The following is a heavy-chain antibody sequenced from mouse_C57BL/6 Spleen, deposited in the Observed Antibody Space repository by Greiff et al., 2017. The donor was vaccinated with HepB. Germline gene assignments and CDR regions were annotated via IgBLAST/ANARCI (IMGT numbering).Heavy chain of an antibody. CDR3: ARSTGTGAWFAY. V-gene: IGHV14-2*01. J-gene: IGHJ3*01. D-gene: IGHD4-1*01. Sequence: VHVKQSGAELVKPGASVKLSCTASGFNIKDYYMHWVKQRTEQGLEWIGRIDPEDGETKYAPKFQGKATITADTSSNTSYLQLSSLTSEDTAVYDCARSTGTGAWFAYWGQGTLVTVSA. CDR1: GFNIKDYY. CDR2: IDPEDGET.